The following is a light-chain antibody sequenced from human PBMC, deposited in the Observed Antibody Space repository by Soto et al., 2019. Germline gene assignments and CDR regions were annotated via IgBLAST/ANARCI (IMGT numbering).Light chain of an antibody. CDR3: SSYAGSNNYV. CDR2: EVS. Sequence: QSALNQPPSASGSPGQSVTISCTGTSSDIGGYNYVSWYQQHPGKAPKLMIYEVSKRPSGVPDRSSGSKSGNTASLTVSGLQAEDEADYYCSSYAGSNNYVFGSGTKVTVL. J-gene: IGLJ1*01. CDR1: SSDIGGYNY. V-gene: IGLV2-8*01.